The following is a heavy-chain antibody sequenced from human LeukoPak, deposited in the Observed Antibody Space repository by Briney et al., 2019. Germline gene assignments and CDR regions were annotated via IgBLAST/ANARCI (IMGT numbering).Heavy chain of an antibody. Sequence: GGSLRLSCAASGFTFDDSGMTWVRQAPGRGLEWVSGINWNGGSTDYADSVKGRFTISRDNAKNSLYLQMNSLRAEDTALYYCARSYYYYMDVWGKGTTVTVSS. CDR2: INWNGGST. V-gene: IGHV3-20*04. J-gene: IGHJ6*03. CDR1: GFTFDDSG. CDR3: ARSYYYYMDV.